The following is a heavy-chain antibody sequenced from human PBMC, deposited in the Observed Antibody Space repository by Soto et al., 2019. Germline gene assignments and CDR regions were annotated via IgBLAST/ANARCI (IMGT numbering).Heavy chain of an antibody. D-gene: IGHD3-10*01. J-gene: IGHJ6*03. Sequence: GESLKISCEGFGFTFTSYWSAWARQMPGKGLEWMGRIDPSDSYTNYSPSFQGHVTISADKSISTAYLQWSSLKASDTAMYYCARRYYGSGSYYMDVWGQGTTVTVSS. CDR2: IDPSDSYT. V-gene: IGHV5-10-1*01. CDR1: GFTFTSYW. CDR3: ARRYYGSGSYYMDV.